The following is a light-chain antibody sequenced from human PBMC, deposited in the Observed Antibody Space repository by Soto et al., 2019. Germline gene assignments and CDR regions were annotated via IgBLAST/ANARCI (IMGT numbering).Light chain of an antibody. CDR2: AAS. J-gene: IGKJ2*01. V-gene: IGKV1-39*01. CDR1: QSISSY. CDR3: LQSYSTPQT. Sequence: DLQMTQSPSSLSASVGDRVTITCRASQSISSYLNWYQQKPGKAPNLLIYAASNLQSGVPSRFSGSGSGTDFTLTISSLQPEDFATYYRLQSYSTPQTFGQGTKLEIK.